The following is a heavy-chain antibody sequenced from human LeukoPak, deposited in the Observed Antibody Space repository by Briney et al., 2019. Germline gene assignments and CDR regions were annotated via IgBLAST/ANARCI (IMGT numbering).Heavy chain of an antibody. V-gene: IGHV3-23*01. J-gene: IGHJ4*02. CDR3: AKEGDIVVVPAAIGGYFDY. CDR2: ISGSGGST. D-gene: IGHD2-2*01. CDR1: GFTFSSYA. Sequence: GGSLRLSCAASGFTFSSYAMSWVRQAPGKGLEWVSAISGSGGSTYYADSVKGRFTISRDNSKNTLYLQMNSLRAEDTAVYYCAKEGDIVVVPAAIGGYFDYWGQGTLVTVSS.